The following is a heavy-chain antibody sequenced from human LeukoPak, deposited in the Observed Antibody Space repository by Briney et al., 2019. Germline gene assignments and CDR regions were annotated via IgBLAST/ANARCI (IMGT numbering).Heavy chain of an antibody. CDR3: ARLQASYQEYFQH. V-gene: IGHV4-39*01. J-gene: IGHJ1*01. D-gene: IGHD1-26*01. CDR2: IYYSGST. CDR1: GGSISSSSYY. Sequence: KPSETLSLTCTVSGGSISSSSYYWGWIRQPPGKGLEWIGSIYYSGSTYYNPSLKSRVTISVDTSKNQFSLKLSSVIAADTAVYYCARLQASYQEYFQHWGQGTLVTVSS.